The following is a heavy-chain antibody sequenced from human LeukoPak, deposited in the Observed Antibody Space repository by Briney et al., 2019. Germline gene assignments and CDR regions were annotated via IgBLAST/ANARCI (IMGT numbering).Heavy chain of an antibody. Sequence: GGSLRLSCAASGFTFSSYGMQWVRQAPGKGLEWVAFIRYDGSNKYYADSVKGRFTISRDNSKNTLYLQMNSLRAEDTAVYYCAKGYSSYCGYWGEGTLVTASS. CDR3: AKGYSSYCGY. V-gene: IGHV3-30*02. CDR2: IRYDGSNK. D-gene: IGHD4-11*01. J-gene: IGHJ4*02. CDR1: GFTFSSYG.